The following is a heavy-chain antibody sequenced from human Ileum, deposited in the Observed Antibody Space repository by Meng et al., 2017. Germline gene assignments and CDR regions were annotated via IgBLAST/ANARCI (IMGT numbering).Heavy chain of an antibody. Sequence: GGSLRPSCAASGSTFSDHYMDWVRQAPGKGLEWVGRTRNKANSYTTKYAASVKGRFTISRDDSKNSLYLQMNSLKTEDTAVYYCARNRGYSSSWSPFDYWGQRTLVTVSS. CDR2: TRNKANSYTT. CDR1: GSTFSDHY. CDR3: ARNRGYSSSWSPFDY. J-gene: IGHJ4*02. D-gene: IGHD6-13*01. V-gene: IGHV3-72*01.